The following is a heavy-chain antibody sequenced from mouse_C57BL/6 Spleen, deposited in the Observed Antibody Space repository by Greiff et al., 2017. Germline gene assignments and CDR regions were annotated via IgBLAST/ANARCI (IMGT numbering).Heavy chain of an antibody. CDR1: GYTFTSYW. Sequence: VQLQQPGAELVRPGTSVKLSCKASGYTFTSYWMHWVKQRPGQGLEWIGVIDHSDSYTTYNQKFKGKATLTVDTSSSTAYMQLSSLTSEDSAVYYCARGDYDGGFAYWGQGTLVTVSA. CDR2: IDHSDSYT. CDR3: ARGDYDGGFAY. J-gene: IGHJ3*01. V-gene: IGHV1-59*01. D-gene: IGHD2-4*01.